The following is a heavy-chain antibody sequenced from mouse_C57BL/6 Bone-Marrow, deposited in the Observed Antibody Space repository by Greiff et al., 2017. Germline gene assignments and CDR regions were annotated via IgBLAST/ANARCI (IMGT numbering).Heavy chain of an antibody. CDR3: ARSGFAY. Sequence: QVQLKQSGAELVMPGASVKLSCKASGYTFTSYWMHWVKQRPGQGLEWIGEIDPSDSYTNYNQKFKGKSTLTVDKSSSTAYMQLSSLTSEDSAVYYCARSGFAYWGQGTLVTVSA. V-gene: IGHV1-69*01. CDR1: GYTFTSYW. J-gene: IGHJ3*01. D-gene: IGHD3-1*01. CDR2: IDPSDSYT.